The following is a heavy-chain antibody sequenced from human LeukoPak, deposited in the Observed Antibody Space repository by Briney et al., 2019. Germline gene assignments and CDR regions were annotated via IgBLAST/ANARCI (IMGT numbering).Heavy chain of an antibody. CDR2: IYYSGST. CDR1: GGSISSYY. Sequence: PSETLSLTCTVSGGSISSYYWSWIRQPPGKGLEWIGYIYYSGSTNYNPSLKSRVTISVDTSKNQFSLKLSSVTAADTAVYYCAGETSDRGSYYDWFDPWGQGTLVTVSS. D-gene: IGHD1-26*01. J-gene: IGHJ5*02. V-gene: IGHV4-59*01. CDR3: AGETSDRGSYYDWFDP.